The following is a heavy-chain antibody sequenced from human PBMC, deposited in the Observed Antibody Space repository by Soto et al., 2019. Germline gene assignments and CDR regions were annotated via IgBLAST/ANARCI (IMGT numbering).Heavy chain of an antibody. CDR3: ARALITIPYYYMDV. CDR2: IYSGGST. J-gene: IGHJ6*03. V-gene: IGHV3-53*04. Sequence: GGSLRLSCAASGFTVSSNYMSWVRQAPGKGLEWVSVIYSGGSTYYADSVKGRFTISRHNSKNTLYLQMNSLRAEDTAVYYCARALITIPYYYMDVWGKGTTVTVSS. CDR1: GFTVSSNY. D-gene: IGHD3-3*01.